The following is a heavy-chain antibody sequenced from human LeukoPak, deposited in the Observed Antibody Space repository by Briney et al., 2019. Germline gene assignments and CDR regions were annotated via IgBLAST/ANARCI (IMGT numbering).Heavy chain of an antibody. D-gene: IGHD1-1*01. CDR3: ARSHRPDWNLQYYFDY. CDR2: IYHSGST. J-gene: IGHJ4*02. Sequence: SETLSLTCTVSGYSISSGYYWGWIRQPPGKGLEWIGSIYHSGSTYYNPSLKSRVTISVDTSKNQFSLKLSSVTAADTAVYYCARSHRPDWNLQYYFDYWGQGTLVTVSS. CDR1: GYSISSGYY. V-gene: IGHV4-38-2*02.